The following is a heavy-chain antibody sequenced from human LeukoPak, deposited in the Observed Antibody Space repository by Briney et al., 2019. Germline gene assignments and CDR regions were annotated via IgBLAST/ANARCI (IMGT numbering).Heavy chain of an antibody. J-gene: IGHJ4*02. D-gene: IGHD3-10*01. V-gene: IGHV3-23*01. CDR3: AKDKSMVRELDY. Sequence: GGSLRLSCVASGFTFTNYGMNWVRQAPGKGLEWVSGIVGSGVTTYYADSVKGRFTISRDNSKNTLFLQMNSLRAEDTAVYYCAKDKSMVRELDYWGQGNLVTVSS. CDR2: IVGSGVTT. CDR1: GFTFTNYG.